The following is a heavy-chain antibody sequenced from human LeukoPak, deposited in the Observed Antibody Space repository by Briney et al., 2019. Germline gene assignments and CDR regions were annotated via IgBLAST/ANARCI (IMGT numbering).Heavy chain of an antibody. V-gene: IGHV1-2*02. Sequence: ASVKVSYKASGYTFTGYYIHWVRQAPGQGLERMGWLNPNTGGTKYAQNFQGRVTMTRDTSISTADMELSRLRSDDTAVYYCARNYGDTPPFDYWGQGTLVTVSS. J-gene: IGHJ4*02. D-gene: IGHD4-17*01. CDR2: LNPNTGGT. CDR1: GYTFTGYY. CDR3: ARNYGDTPPFDY.